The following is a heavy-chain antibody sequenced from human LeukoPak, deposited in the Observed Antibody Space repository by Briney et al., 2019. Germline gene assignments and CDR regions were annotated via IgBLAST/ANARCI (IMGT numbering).Heavy chain of an antibody. CDR2: ISSSSSYT. D-gene: IGHD2-2*01. Sequence: GGSLRLSCAASGFTFSDYYMSWIRQTPGKGLEWVSYISSSSSYTNYADSVKGRFTISRDNAKNSLYLQMNSLRAEDTAVYYCAKDVYCSSTSCTPAPYYYYYCGMDVWGQGTTVTVSS. CDR3: AKDVYCSSTSCTPAPYYYYYCGMDV. V-gene: IGHV3-11*06. CDR1: GFTFSDYY. J-gene: IGHJ6*02.